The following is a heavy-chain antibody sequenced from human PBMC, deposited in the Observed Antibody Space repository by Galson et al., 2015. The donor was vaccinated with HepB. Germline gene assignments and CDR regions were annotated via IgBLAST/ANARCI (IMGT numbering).Heavy chain of an antibody. V-gene: IGHV1-46*01. D-gene: IGHD2-2*01. J-gene: IGHJ6*02. CDR2: INPSGGST. CDR3: ARDPILPIVVVPAAIYYGMDV. Sequence: SVKVSCKASGYTFTSYYMHWVRQAPGQGLEWMGIINPSGGSTSYAQKFQGRVTMTRDTSTSTVYMELSSLRSEDTAVYYCARDPILPIVVVPAAIYYGMDVWGQGTTVTVSS. CDR1: GYTFTSYY.